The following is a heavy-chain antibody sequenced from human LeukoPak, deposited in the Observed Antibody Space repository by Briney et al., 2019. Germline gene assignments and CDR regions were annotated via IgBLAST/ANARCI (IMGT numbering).Heavy chain of an antibody. J-gene: IGHJ5*02. Sequence: GGSLRLSCAASGFSFSTYATNWVRQTPRRWLEWVSVVTGSGGETFYANSVKGRFTISRYNSKGTLYLQMNSLRADDSAVYYCAKGPIENSNYLFDRWGQGILVTVSS. D-gene: IGHD4-11*01. V-gene: IGHV3-23*01. CDR2: VTGSGGET. CDR3: AKGPIENSNYLFDR. CDR1: GFSFSTYA.